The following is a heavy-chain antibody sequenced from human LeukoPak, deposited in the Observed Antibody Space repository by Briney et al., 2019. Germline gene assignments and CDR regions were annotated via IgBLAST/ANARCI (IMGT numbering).Heavy chain of an antibody. CDR1: GDTFSSYV. D-gene: IGHD6-19*01. CDR2: IIPILGVA. J-gene: IGHJ4*02. Sequence: SVKVSCKASGDTFSSYVISWVRQAPGQGLEWMGRIIPILGVANYAPKFQGRVTMTRNTSISTAYMELSSLRSEDTAVYYCARGQIAVAGVDYWGQGTLVTVSS. V-gene: IGHV1-69*04. CDR3: ARGQIAVAGVDY.